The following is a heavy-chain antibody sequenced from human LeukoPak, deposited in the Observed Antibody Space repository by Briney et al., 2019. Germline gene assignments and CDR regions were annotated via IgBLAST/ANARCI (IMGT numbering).Heavy chain of an antibody. CDR1: GFTFSSYW. Sequence: GGSLRLSCAASGFTFSSYWMNWVRQAPGKGLEWVSSITSSSSYIYYADSVTGRFTISRDNAKNSLYLQMNSLRAEDTAVYFCASEGYYDSSGTLMNYYYGLDVWGQGTTVTVS. CDR3: ASEGYYDSSGTLMNYYYGLDV. CDR2: ITSSSSYI. J-gene: IGHJ6*02. V-gene: IGHV3-21*01. D-gene: IGHD3-22*01.